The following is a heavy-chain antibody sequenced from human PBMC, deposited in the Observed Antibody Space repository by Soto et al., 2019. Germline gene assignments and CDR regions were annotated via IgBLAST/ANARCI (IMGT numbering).Heavy chain of an antibody. J-gene: IGHJ4*02. Sequence: QVQLQESGPGLVKPSETLSLTCTVSGGSISSYYWSWIRQPPGKGLEWIGYIYYSGSTNYNPSVRSRVTISVETSKNQFSLKLSSVTAADTAVYYCVGDSGYDSEIFDYWGQGTLVTVSS. CDR2: IYYSGST. V-gene: IGHV4-59*08. CDR3: VGDSGYDSEIFDY. D-gene: IGHD5-12*01. CDR1: GGSISSYY.